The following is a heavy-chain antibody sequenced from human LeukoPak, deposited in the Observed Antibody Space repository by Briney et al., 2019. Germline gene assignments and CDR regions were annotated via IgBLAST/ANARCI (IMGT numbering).Heavy chain of an antibody. D-gene: IGHD3-10*01. CDR2: IGTAGDT. Sequence: PGGSLRLPCAASGFTFSSHDMHWVRQATGKGLEWVSAIGTAGDTYYPGSVKGRFTISRENAKNSLYLEMNSLRAGDTAVYYCARVGGWVGDYYYYYMDVWGKGTTVTVSS. CDR3: ARVGGWVGDYYYYYMDV. V-gene: IGHV3-13*01. CDR1: GFTFSSHD. J-gene: IGHJ6*03.